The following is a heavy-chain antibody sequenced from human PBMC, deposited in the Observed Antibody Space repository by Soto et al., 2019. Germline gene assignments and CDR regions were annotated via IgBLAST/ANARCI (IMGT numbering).Heavy chain of an antibody. CDR2: ISVSGNII. V-gene: IGHV3-48*03. Sequence: GGSLRLSCAASGFTFSTYELNWVRQAPGRGLEWISYISVSGNIIKYAESVKGRFTISRDNAENSLHLHMSNLRVDDTALYFCVRDTMRASAAASLDYWGQGTQVTVSS. CDR3: VRDTMRASAAASLDY. CDR1: GFTFSTYE. J-gene: IGHJ4*02. D-gene: IGHD2-2*01.